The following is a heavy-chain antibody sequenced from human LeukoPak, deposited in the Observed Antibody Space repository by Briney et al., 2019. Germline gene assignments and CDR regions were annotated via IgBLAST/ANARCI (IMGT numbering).Heavy chain of an antibody. V-gene: IGHV3-23*01. D-gene: IGHD2-2*01. CDR3: AKVSRFAVVPAAMLDY. CDR1: GFTFRSYA. CDR2: ISGSGDIT. J-gene: IGHJ4*02. Sequence: PGGSLRLSCAASGFTFRSYAMSWVRQAPGKGLEWVSAISGSGDITYYADSVKGRFTMPRDNFKNTLYLQMSSLRAEDTAVYYCAKVSRFAVVPAAMLDYWGQGIQVTVSS.